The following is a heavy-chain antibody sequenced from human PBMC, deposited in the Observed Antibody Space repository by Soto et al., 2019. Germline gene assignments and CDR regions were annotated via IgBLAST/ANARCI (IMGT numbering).Heavy chain of an antibody. Sequence: QVQLQESGPGLVKPSQTLSLTCTVSGGSISSGGYYWNWIRQHPGKGLEWIGFIYDSGNTYYNPSLKSRVTISVDTSKNQFSLKPSSVTAADTAVYYCAREPSQQLKDTFDIWGQGTMVTVSS. CDR3: AREPSQQLKDTFDI. D-gene: IGHD1-1*01. CDR2: IYDSGNT. CDR1: GGSISSGGYY. J-gene: IGHJ3*02. V-gene: IGHV4-31*03.